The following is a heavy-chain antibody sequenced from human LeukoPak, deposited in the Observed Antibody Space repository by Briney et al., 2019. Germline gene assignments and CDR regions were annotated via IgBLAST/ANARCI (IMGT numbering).Heavy chain of an antibody. Sequence: GASVKVSCKASGCTFTSYGISWVRQAPGQGLEWMGWISAYNGNTNYAQKLQGRVTMTTDTSTSTAYMELRSLRSDDTAVYYCARDGGKGYYDSSGPYWYFDLWGRGTLVTVSS. CDR1: GCTFTSYG. J-gene: IGHJ2*01. CDR2: ISAYNGNT. CDR3: ARDGGKGYYDSSGPYWYFDL. V-gene: IGHV1-18*01. D-gene: IGHD3-22*01.